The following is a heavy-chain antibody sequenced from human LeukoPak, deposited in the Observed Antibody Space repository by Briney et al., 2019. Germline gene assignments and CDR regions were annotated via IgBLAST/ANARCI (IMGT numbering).Heavy chain of an antibody. J-gene: IGHJ4*02. CDR3: AREGAVGGLFDY. Sequence: SVKVSCKASGGTFSSYAISWVRQAPGQGLEWMGGIIPIFGTANYAQKFQGRVTITADESTSTAYMELSSLRSEDTAVYYCAREGAVGGLFDYWGQGTLVTVSS. CDR2: IIPIFGTA. V-gene: IGHV1-69*01. CDR1: GGTFSSYA. D-gene: IGHD6-19*01.